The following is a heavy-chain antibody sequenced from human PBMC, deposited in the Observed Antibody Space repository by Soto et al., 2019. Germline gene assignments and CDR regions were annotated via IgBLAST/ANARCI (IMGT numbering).Heavy chain of an antibody. CDR2: MYHSGST. CDR3: ARVLDAYYYYGMDV. CDR1: GGSFSCYS. D-gene: IGHD1-1*01. V-gene: IGHV4-34*01. Sequence: SETLSLTCAVYGGSFSCYSWSWIRQPPGKGLEWIGYMYHSGSTNYNPSLKSRVTISVDTSKNQFSLKLSSVTAADTAVYYCARVLDAYYYYGMDVWGQGTTVTVS. J-gene: IGHJ6*02.